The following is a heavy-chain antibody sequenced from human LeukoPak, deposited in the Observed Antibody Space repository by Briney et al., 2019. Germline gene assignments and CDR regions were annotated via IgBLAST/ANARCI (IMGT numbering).Heavy chain of an antibody. V-gene: IGHV1-69*13. CDR1: GGTFSSYA. Sequence: ASVKVSCKASGGTFSSYAISWVRQAPGQGLEWMGGIIPIFGTANYAQKFQGRVTITADESTSTAYTELSSLRSEDTAVYYCARDARDYCSGGGCYWYHYYWGQGTLVTVSS. D-gene: IGHD2-15*01. CDR3: ARDARDYCSGGGCYWYHYY. CDR2: IIPIFGTA. J-gene: IGHJ4*02.